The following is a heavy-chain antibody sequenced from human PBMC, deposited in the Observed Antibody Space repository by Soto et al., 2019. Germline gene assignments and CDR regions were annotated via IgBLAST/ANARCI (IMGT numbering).Heavy chain of an antibody. D-gene: IGHD3-10*01. CDR2: FDPEDGET. CDR3: ATDRVPYYGSGSPLTRRWFDP. Sequence: GASVKVSCKVSGYTLTELSMHWVRQAPGKGLEWMGGFDPEDGETIYAQKFQGRVTMTEDTSTDTAYMELSSLRPEDTAVYYCATDRVPYYGSGSPLTRRWFDPWGQGTLVTVSS. J-gene: IGHJ5*02. CDR1: GYTLTELS. V-gene: IGHV1-24*01.